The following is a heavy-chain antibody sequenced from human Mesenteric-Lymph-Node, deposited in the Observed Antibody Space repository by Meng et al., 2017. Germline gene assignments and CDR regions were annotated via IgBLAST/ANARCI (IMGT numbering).Heavy chain of an antibody. J-gene: IGHJ4*02. V-gene: IGHV1-3*05. CDR3: AIQPQIISLGDY. CDR2: INSVNDNT. D-gene: IGHD1-1*01. CDR1: GYFFTFYA. Sequence: HVHFVQSGAEEKKAGASVSVSSKASGYFFTFYAMDWVRQAPGQRLEWMGRINSVNDNTKYSQKFQARVTITRATSASTAYMEMSSLRSEDTAVYYCAIQPQIISLGDYWGQGTLVTVSS.